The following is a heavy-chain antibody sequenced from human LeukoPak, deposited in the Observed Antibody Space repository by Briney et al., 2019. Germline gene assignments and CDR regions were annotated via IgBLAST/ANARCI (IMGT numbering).Heavy chain of an antibody. J-gene: IGHJ1*01. Sequence: TSGTLSLTCAVSGGSISSSNWWSWVRQPPGKGLEWIGEIYHSGSTNYNPSLKSRVTISVDKSKNQFSLKLSSVTAADTAVYYCARASLAYCGGDCYSSEYFQHWGQGTLVTVSS. D-gene: IGHD2-21*02. CDR3: ARASLAYCGGDCYSSEYFQH. CDR2: IYHSGST. V-gene: IGHV4-4*02. CDR1: GGSISSSNW.